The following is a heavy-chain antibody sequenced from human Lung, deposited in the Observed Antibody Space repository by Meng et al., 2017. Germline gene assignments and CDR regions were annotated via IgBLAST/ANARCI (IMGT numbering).Heavy chain of an antibody. CDR3: ARGEGYCTNGVCSPGY. J-gene: IGHJ4*02. V-gene: IGHV1-3*01. CDR2: INAGNGNT. CDR1: GHTFTSYA. Sequence: QVQLVQSGAEVKKPGASVKVSCKASGHTFTSYAMHWVRQAPGKRLEWMGWINAGNGNTKYSQKFQGRVTITRDTSASTAYMELSSLRSEDTAVYYCARGEGYCTNGVCSPGYWGQGTLVTVSS. D-gene: IGHD2-8*01.